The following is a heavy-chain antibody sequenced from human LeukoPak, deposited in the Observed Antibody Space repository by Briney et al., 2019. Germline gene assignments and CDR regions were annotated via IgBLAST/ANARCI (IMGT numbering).Heavy chain of an antibody. Sequence: GGSLRLSCAASGFTFSSYAMSWVRQAPGKGLEWVAIISNDGTNKYCADSVKGRFTISRDNSKNTLYLQMNSLRAEDTAMYYCARVYCSGDRCYDYWGQGTLVTVSS. D-gene: IGHD2-15*01. CDR1: GFTFSSYA. J-gene: IGHJ4*02. V-gene: IGHV3-30-3*01. CDR3: ARVYCSGDRCYDY. CDR2: ISNDGTNK.